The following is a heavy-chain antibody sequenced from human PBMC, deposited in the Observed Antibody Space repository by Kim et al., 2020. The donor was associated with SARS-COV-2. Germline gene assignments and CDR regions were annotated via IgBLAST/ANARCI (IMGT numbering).Heavy chain of an antibody. CDR1: GGPFSGYY. CDR3: AGGRRGVPWFDP. Sequence: SETLSLTCAVYGGPFSGYYWTWIRQPPGKGLEWIGEVNHSGSTNYNPSLKSRLTVSVDTSKNQFSLKLSSVSAADTAVYYCAGGRRGVPWFDPWGQGSLVSVSS. J-gene: IGHJ5*02. CDR2: VNHSGST. D-gene: IGHD2-8*01. V-gene: IGHV4-34*01.